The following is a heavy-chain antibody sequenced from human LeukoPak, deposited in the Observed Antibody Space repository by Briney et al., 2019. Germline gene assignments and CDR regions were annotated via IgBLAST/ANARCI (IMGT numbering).Heavy chain of an antibody. V-gene: IGHV3-53*01. CDR2: IYSGGST. CDR3: TRDGILGSHDS. Sequence: GGSLRLSCAASGFTVSSNYMSWVRQAPGKGLEWVSVIYSGGSTYYADSVKGRFTISRDIPKNTLYLQMNSLRAEDTAVYYCTRDGILGSHDSWGQGTLVTVSS. J-gene: IGHJ4*02. CDR1: GFTVSSNY. D-gene: IGHD2-15*01.